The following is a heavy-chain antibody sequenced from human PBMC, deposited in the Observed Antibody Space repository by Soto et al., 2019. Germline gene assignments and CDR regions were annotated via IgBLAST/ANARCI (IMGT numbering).Heavy chain of an antibody. CDR1: GGTFSSYT. CDR3: ERDLPLQGVVSPLDY. J-gene: IGHJ4*02. Sequence: GASVKVSCKASGGTFSSYTISWVRQAPGQGLEWMGWISPYNGNTNYAQKFQGRVIMTTDTSTSTAHMELRSLRSDDTAVYFCERDLPLQGVVSPLDYWGQGTLVTVSS. CDR2: ISPYNGNT. V-gene: IGHV1-18*01. D-gene: IGHD2-8*01.